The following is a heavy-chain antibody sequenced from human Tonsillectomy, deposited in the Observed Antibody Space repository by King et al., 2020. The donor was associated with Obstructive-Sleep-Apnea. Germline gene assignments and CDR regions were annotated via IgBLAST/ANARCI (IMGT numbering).Heavy chain of an antibody. Sequence: QLQESGPRLVKPSGTLSLTCTVSVGSISSYNWWRWVRQPPGKGLEGIGEAYHSGCTHYNPSLKSRVTKSIDKTKDQFSLRLGSVTAADTAVYYCARVHSTSGSYRERNFDYWGQGTLVTVSS. CDR3: ARVHSTSGSYRERNFDY. J-gene: IGHJ4*02. V-gene: IGHV4-4*02. CDR2: AYHSGCT. D-gene: IGHD1-26*01. CDR1: VGSISSYNW.